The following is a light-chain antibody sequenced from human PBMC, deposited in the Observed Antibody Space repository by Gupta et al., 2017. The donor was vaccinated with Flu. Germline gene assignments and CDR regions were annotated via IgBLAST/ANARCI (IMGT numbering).Light chain of an antibody. CDR3: QQSASSVT. Sequence: DIQMTQSPSSLSASVGDKVNITCRASQSIGTYLNWYQHKSGQAPKLLIFAASRLQGGVPSRFSGSGSGTDFTLTITSLQPEDFVTYFWQQSASSVTFGPGTRLEIK. CDR1: QSIGTY. J-gene: IGKJ5*01. V-gene: IGKV1-39*01. CDR2: AAS.